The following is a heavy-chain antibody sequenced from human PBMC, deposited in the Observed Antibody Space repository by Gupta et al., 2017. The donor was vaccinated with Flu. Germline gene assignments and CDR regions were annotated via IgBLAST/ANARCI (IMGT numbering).Heavy chain of an antibody. CDR2: IDHSGSI. J-gene: IGHJ5*02. Sequence: QVHLQQWGAGVVKPSETLPLTCEVHGGTFSGYYWSWIRQTPGKGLEWIGEIDHSGSIDYNPSLKSRVTISSGTSKNQFFLNLTSVTAADTAVYFCASHQIAGVVVNWFDPWGPGTLVTVSS. D-gene: IGHD3-3*01. CDR3: ASHQIAGVVVNWFDP. CDR1: GGTFSGYY. V-gene: IGHV4-34*02.